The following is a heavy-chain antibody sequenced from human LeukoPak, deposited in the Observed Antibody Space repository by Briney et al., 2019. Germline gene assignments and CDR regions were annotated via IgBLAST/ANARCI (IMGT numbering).Heavy chain of an antibody. J-gene: IGHJ4*02. CDR2: ISSSSSYI. CDR3: ARVQWLATGYYFDY. CDR1: GFTFSSYT. D-gene: IGHD6-19*01. Sequence: GGSLRLSCAASGFTFSSYTMNWVRQAPGKGLEWVSSISSSSSYIYYADSVRGRFTISRDNAKNSLYLQMNSLRADDTAVYYCARVQWLATGYYFDYWGQGTLVTVSS. V-gene: IGHV3-21*01.